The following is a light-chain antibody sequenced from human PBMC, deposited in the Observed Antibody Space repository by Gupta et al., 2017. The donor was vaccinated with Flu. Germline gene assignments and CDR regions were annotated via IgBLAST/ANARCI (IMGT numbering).Light chain of an antibody. CDR1: NSNIGSNT. J-gene: IGLJ2*01. V-gene: IGLV1-44*01. Sequence: QSVLTQPPSASGTPGQRVTISCSGSNSNIGSNTVNWYQQFPGTAPRLILLNEGQRPSGVPDRFAGSKSGTSASLDIRGLQSDDEADYDWESWDDCLHGPVFGGGTRLTVL. CDR3: ESWDDCLHGPV. CDR2: NEG.